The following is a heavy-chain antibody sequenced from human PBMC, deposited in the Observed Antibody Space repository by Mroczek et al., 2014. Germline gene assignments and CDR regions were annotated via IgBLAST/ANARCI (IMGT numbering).Heavy chain of an antibody. CDR3: ARWSVGYYDSSGYYETEHSFDY. V-gene: IGHV1-18*01. CDR2: ISAYNGNT. D-gene: IGHD3-22*01. J-gene: IGHJ4*02. Sequence: QVQLVQSGAEVKKPGASVKVSCKASGYTFTSYGISWVRQAPGQGLEWMGWISAYNGNTNYAQKLQGRVTMTTDTSTSTAYMELRSLRSDDTAVYYCARWSVGYYDSSGYYETEHSFDYWGQGTLVTVSS. CDR1: GYTFTSYG.